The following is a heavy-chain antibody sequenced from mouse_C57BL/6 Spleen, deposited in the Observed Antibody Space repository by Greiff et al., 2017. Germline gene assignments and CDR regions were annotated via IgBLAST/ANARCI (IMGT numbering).Heavy chain of an antibody. CDR1: GYTFTSYW. D-gene: IGHD1-1*01. CDR2: IDPSDSYT. V-gene: IGHV1-50*01. CDR3: ARRRENYGSSSWFAY. Sequence: QVQLKQPGAELVKPGASVKLSCKASGYTFTSYWMQWVKQRPGPGLEWIGEIDPSDSYTNYNQKFKGKATLTVDTSSSTAYMQLSSLPSEDSAVYYCARRRENYGSSSWFAYWGQGTLVTVSA. J-gene: IGHJ3*01.